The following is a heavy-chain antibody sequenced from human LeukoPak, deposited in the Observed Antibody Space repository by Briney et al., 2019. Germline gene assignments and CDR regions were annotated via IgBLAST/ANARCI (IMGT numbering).Heavy chain of an antibody. J-gene: IGHJ4*02. CDR1: GFTFSTYA. D-gene: IGHD6-6*01. CDR2: ISGSSGST. Sequence: GGSLRLSRAASGFTFSTYAMSWVRQAPGKGLEWVSIISGSSGSTYYADSVKGRFTISRDNSKNTLYLEMNSLRAEDTAIYYCAKEYSSSFYLFDYWGQGTLVTVSS. V-gene: IGHV3-23*01. CDR3: AKEYSSSFYLFDY.